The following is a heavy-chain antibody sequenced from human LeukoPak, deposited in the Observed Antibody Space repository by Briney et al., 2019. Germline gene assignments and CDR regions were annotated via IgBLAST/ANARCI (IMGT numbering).Heavy chain of an antibody. J-gene: IGHJ4*02. V-gene: IGHV3-74*01. CDR3: AKVSGPTLRLYRIDY. CDR1: GFTFSSYW. Sequence: GGSLRLSCAASGFTFSSYWMHWVRQAPGKGLVWVSRINSDGSSTSYAESVKGRFTISRDNSKNTLYLQMNSLRAEDTAVYYCAKVSGPTLRLYRIDYWAREPWSPSPQ. CDR2: INSDGSST. D-gene: IGHD2-15*01.